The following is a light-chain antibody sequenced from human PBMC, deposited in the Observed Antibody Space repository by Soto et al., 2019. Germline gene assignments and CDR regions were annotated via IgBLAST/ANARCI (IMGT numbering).Light chain of an antibody. V-gene: IGKV3-11*01. J-gene: IGKJ4*01. CDR2: DAS. Sequence: EIVLTQSPATLSLSPGERATLSCRVSLSISKYLAWYQQKPGQAPRLLIYDASNRATGIPARFSGSGSGTDFTLTISSLEPEDFAVYYCQLRSNWPPLTFGVGTKVEI. CDR3: QLRSNWPPLT. CDR1: LSISKY.